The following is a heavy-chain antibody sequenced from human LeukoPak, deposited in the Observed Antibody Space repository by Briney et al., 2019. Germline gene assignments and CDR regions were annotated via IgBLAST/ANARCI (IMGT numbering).Heavy chain of an antibody. CDR2: INPSGGST. V-gene: IGHV1-46*01. D-gene: IGHD7-27*01. Sequence: ASVKVSCKASGYTFTSYYMHWVRQAPGQGLEWMGIINPSGGSTSYAQKFQGRVTMTRDTSTSTVYMELSSLRSEDTAVYYCAKDHQPPLGIGMPGAYFDYWGQGTLVTVSS. CDR1: GYTFTSYY. J-gene: IGHJ4*02. CDR3: AKDHQPPLGIGMPGAYFDY.